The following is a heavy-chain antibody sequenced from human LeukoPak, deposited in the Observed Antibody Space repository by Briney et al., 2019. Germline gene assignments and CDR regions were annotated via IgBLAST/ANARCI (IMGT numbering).Heavy chain of an antibody. CDR3: ARPLASGYSSIFDAFDI. J-gene: IGHJ3*02. CDR2: IDPSDSYT. Sequence: GESLKISCKGSGYSFTSSWISWVRQMPGKGLEWMGRIDPSDSYTNYSPSFQGHVTISADKSINTAYLHWSSLKASDTAMFYCARPLASGYSSIFDAFDIWGQGTMVTVSS. V-gene: IGHV5-10-1*01. CDR1: GYSFTSSW. D-gene: IGHD6-13*01.